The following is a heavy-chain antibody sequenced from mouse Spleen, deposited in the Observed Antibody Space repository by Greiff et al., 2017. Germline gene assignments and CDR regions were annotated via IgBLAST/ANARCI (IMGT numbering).Heavy chain of an antibody. J-gene: IGHJ2*01. D-gene: IGHD2-4*01. CDR1: GFTFSSYG. Sequence: EVKLEESGGDLVKPGGSLKLSCAASGFTFSSYGMSWVRQTPDKRLEWVATISSGGSYTYYPDSVKGRFTISRDNAKNTLYLQMSSLKSEDTAMYYCARAHDYPYYFDYWGQGTTLTVSS. CDR2: ISSGGSYT. CDR3: ARAHDYPYYFDY. V-gene: IGHV5-6*02.